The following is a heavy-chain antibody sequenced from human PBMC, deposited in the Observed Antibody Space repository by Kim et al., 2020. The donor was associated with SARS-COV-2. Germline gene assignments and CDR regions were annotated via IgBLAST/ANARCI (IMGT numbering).Heavy chain of an antibody. J-gene: IGHJ4*02. CDR1: GYDFAGYG. CDR3: ARVPMLAKYDFWSGYFPYYFNY. D-gene: IGHD3-3*01. CDR2: ITGHNGDT. V-gene: IGHV1-18*04. Sequence: ASVKVSCKASGYDFAGYGVTWVRQAPGQGLEWMGWITGHNGDTRYAQRFQGRVTMTTDKSTSTAYMELRSLRSDDTAVYYCARVPMLAKYDFWSGYFPYYFNYWGQGTLVVVSS.